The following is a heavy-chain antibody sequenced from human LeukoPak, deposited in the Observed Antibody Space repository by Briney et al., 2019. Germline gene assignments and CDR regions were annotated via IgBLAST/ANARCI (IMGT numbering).Heavy chain of an antibody. Sequence: GASVKVSCKASGYTFTSYDINWVRQATGQGLEWMGWMNPNSGNTGYAQKFQGRVIMTRNTSTSTAYMELSSLRSEDTAVYYCARGGDYGDYVGFAYWGQGTLVTVSS. J-gene: IGHJ4*02. CDR3: ARGGDYGDYVGFAY. V-gene: IGHV1-8*01. CDR2: MNPNSGNT. CDR1: GYTFTSYD. D-gene: IGHD4-17*01.